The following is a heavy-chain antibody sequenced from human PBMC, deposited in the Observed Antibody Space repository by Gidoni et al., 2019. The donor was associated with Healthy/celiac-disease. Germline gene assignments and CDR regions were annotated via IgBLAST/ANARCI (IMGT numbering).Heavy chain of an antibody. Sequence: QVQLQESGPGLVKPSQTLSLTCTVSGGSISSGSYYWSWIRQPAGKGLEWIGRIYTSGSTNYNPSLKSRVTISVDTSKNQFSLKLSSVTAADTAVYYCARVGYSYGSPYDYYYGMDVWGQGTTVTVSS. CDR1: GGSISSGSYY. V-gene: IGHV4-61*02. CDR3: ARVGYSYGSPYDYYYGMDV. J-gene: IGHJ6*02. D-gene: IGHD5-18*01. CDR2: IYTSGST.